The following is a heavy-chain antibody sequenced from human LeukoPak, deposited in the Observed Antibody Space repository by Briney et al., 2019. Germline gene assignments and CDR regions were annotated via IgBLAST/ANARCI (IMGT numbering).Heavy chain of an antibody. J-gene: IGHJ4*02. D-gene: IGHD6-13*01. V-gene: IGHV3-21*01. CDR2: ITQSSTYI. CDR3: ARDIPAAGPEGDY. CDR1: GFTFSAYS. Sequence: GGSLRLSCAASGFTFSAYSMNWARQAPGKGLEWVSYITQSSTYIYYADSVKGRFTISRDNAKNTLYLQMNSLRAEDTAVYFCARDIPAAGPEGDYWGQGTLVTVSS.